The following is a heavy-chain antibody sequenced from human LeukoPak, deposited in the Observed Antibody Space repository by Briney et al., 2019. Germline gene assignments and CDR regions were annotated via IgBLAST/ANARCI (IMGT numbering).Heavy chain of an antibody. CDR3: ARDIIAVADAFDI. Sequence: GGSLRLSCAASGFTFSSYSMNWVRQAPGKGLEWVSSISSSSYIYYADSVMGRFTISRDNAKNSLYLQMNSLRAEDTAVYYCARDIIAVADAFDIWGQGTMVTVSS. V-gene: IGHV3-21*01. D-gene: IGHD6-19*01. CDR2: ISSSSYI. J-gene: IGHJ3*02. CDR1: GFTFSSYS.